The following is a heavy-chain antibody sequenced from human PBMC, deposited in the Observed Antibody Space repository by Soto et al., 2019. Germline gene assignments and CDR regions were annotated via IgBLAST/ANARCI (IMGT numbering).Heavy chain of an antibody. Sequence: SETLSLTCTVSGGSVSSYYWGWIRQPPGKGLEWIGYIYYSGSTNYNPSLKSRVTISVDTSKNQFSLKLGSVTAADTAVYYCARRHYDFLTGYHYYFDSWGPGTLVTVSS. D-gene: IGHD3-9*01. J-gene: IGHJ4*02. CDR2: IYYSGST. CDR3: ARRHYDFLTGYHYYFDS. CDR1: GGSVSSYY. V-gene: IGHV4-59*08.